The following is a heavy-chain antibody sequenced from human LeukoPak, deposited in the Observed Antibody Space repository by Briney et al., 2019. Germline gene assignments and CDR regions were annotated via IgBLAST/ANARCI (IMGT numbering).Heavy chain of an antibody. V-gene: IGHV1-2*02. J-gene: IGHJ6*02. CDR2: ITPNGGGT. Sequence: ASAKVSCKASVYTLTGYYMHWVRQAPGQGLEWMGWITPNGGGTNYAEKFKGRDTMTRDTSISTAYMELSRLRSDDTAVSYCARVRCEQWVVLQHYCGMDVWGQGTTVTVSS. CDR1: VYTLTGYY. D-gene: IGHD6-19*01. CDR3: ARVRCEQWVVLQHYCGMDV.